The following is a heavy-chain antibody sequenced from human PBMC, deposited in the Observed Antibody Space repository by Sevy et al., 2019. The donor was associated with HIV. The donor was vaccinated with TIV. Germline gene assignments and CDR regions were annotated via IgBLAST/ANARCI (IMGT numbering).Heavy chain of an antibody. CDR3: ATTSTPLYYYALDV. CDR2: IYSGGNT. D-gene: IGHD2-15*01. J-gene: IGHJ6*02. Sequence: GGSLRLSCAASEFTVSSKCMSWVRQAPGKGLEWVSVIYSGGNTYYADSVKGRFTISRDISKNTLYLQMNSLRAEDTAIYYCATTSTPLYYYALDVWGQGTTVTVSS. V-gene: IGHV3-53*03. CDR1: EFTVSSKC.